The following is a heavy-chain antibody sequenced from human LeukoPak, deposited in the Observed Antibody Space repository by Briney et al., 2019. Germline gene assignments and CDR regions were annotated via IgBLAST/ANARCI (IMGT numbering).Heavy chain of an antibody. CDR3: ARDPYSGNYGAYYYYYMDV. CDR1: SGSISTSNYY. Sequence: SETLSLTCTVSSGSISTSNYYWGWVRQPPGKALEWIGNIFYSGSTYYNPSLKSRVTISVDTSKNQFSLKLSSVTAADTAVYYCARDPYSGNYGAYYYYYMDVWGKGTTVTISS. CDR2: IFYSGST. D-gene: IGHD1-26*01. V-gene: IGHV4-39*07. J-gene: IGHJ6*03.